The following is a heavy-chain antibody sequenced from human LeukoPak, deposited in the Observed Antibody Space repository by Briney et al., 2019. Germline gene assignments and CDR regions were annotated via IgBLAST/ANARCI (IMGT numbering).Heavy chain of an antibody. J-gene: IGHJ4*02. CDR3: ARGGKGYSYGYPVDY. CDR1: GYTFTSYG. D-gene: IGHD5-18*01. V-gene: IGHV1-18*01. CDR2: ISAYNGNT. Sequence: ASVKVSCKASGYTFTSYGISWVRQAPGQGLEWMGWISAYNGNTNYAQKLQGRVTMTTDTSTSTAYMELRSLRSDDTAMYYCARGGKGYSYGYPVDYWGQGTLVTVSS.